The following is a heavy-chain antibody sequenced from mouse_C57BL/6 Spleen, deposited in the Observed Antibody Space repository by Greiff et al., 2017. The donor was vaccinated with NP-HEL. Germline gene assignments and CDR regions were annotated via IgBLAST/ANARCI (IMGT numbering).Heavy chain of an antibody. CDR2: IYPGSGST. V-gene: IGHV1-55*01. J-gene: IGHJ3*01. Sequence: VQLQQSGAELVKPGASVKMSCKASGYTFTSYWITWVKQRPGQGLEWIGDIYPGSGSTNYNEKFKSKATLTVDTSSSTAYMQLSSLTSEDSAVYYCARSVDSSGLAWFAYWGQGTLVTVSA. CDR1: GYTFTSYW. CDR3: ARSVDSSGLAWFAY. D-gene: IGHD3-2*02.